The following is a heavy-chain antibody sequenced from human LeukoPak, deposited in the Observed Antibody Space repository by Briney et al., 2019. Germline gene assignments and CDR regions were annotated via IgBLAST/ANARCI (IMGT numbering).Heavy chain of an antibody. CDR2: INPSGGGT. D-gene: IGHD1-26*01. Sequence: ASVKVSCKASGYTFTSYYMHWVRQAPGQGLEWMGIINPSGGGTSYAQKFQGRVTMTRDTSTSTVYMELSSLRSEDTAVYYCARAKWELLGDDAFDIWGQGTMVTVSS. CDR1: GYTFTSYY. V-gene: IGHV1-46*01. CDR3: ARAKWELLGDDAFDI. J-gene: IGHJ3*02.